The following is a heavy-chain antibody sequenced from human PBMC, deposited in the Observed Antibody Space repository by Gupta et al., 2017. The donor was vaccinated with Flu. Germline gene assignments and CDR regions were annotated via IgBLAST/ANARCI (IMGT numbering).Heavy chain of an antibody. CDR2: INHSGST. CDR1: GGSFSGYY. CDR3: ARGRRGMDV. J-gene: IGHJ6*02. Sequence: QVQLQQWGAGLLTPSETLSLTCAGYGGSFSGYYWSWIRQPPGKGLEGIGDINHSGSTNYNPSLESRVTISLDTSKNQFSLKLSSVTAADTAVYYCARGRRGMDVWGQGTTVTVSS. V-gene: IGHV4-34*01.